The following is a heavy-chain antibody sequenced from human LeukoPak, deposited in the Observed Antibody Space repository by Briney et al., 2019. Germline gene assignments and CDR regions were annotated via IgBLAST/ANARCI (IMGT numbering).Heavy chain of an antibody. CDR3: ARREDGRYTIDY. J-gene: IGHJ4*02. V-gene: IGHV4-39*01. CDR2: IYYSGST. CDR1: SGSISSNNYY. D-gene: IGHD5-24*01. Sequence: SETLSLTCSVSSGSISSNNYYWGWIRQPPGKGLEWIGYIYYSGSTYYNPSLKSRVTISVDTSKNQFSLKLSSVTAADTAVYYCARREDGRYTIDYWGQGTLVTVSS.